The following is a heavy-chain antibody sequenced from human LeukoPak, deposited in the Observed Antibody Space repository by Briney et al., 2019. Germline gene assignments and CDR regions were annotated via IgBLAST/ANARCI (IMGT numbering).Heavy chain of an antibody. CDR2: INHSGST. J-gene: IGHJ4*02. V-gene: IGHV4-34*01. CDR1: GGSFSGYY. CDR3: ARGYSYGYTY. D-gene: IGHD5-18*01. Sequence: PSETLSLTCAVYGGSFSGYYWSWIRQPPGKGLEWIGEINHSGSTNYNPSLKSRVTISVDTSKNQFSLKLSSVTAADTAVYYCARGYSYGYTYWGQGTLVTVSP.